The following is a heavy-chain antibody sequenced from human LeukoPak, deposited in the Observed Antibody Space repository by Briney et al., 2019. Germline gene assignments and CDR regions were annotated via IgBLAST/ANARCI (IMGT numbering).Heavy chain of an antibody. CDR1: GYTFTSYG. D-gene: IGHD3-3*01. CDR3: ARGYDFWSGYQDYYFDY. Sequence: ASVKVSCKASGYTFTSYGISWVRQAPGQGLEWMGWISAYNGNTNYAQKLQGRVTMTTDTSTSTAYMELRSQRSDDTAVYYCARGYDFWSGYQDYYFDYWGQGTLVTVSS. V-gene: IGHV1-18*01. J-gene: IGHJ4*02. CDR2: ISAYNGNT.